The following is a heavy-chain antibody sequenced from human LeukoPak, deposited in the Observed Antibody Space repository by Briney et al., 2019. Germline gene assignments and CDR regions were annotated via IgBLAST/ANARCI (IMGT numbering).Heavy chain of an antibody. J-gene: IGHJ4*02. D-gene: IGHD3-9*01. CDR2: ISGSGGST. Sequence: SGGSLRLSCAASGFTFSSYAMSWVRQAPGKGLEWVSAISGSGGSTYYADSVKGRFTISRDNSKNTLYLQMNSLRAEDTAVYYCAKVGYYDIFNGFRRAFDYWGQGTLVTVSS. CDR3: AKVGYYDIFNGFRRAFDY. V-gene: IGHV3-23*01. CDR1: GFTFSSYA.